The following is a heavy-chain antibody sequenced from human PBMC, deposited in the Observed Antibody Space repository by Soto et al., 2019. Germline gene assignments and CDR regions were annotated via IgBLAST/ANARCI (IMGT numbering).Heavy chain of an antibody. CDR3: AREGGFILYGMDV. D-gene: IGHD2-15*01. CDR2: IKQDGSEK. Sequence: PGGSLRLSCAASGFTFSSYWMSWVRQAPGKGLEWVANIKQDGSEKYYVDSVKGRFTISRDNAKNSLYLQMNSLRAEDTAVYYCAREGGFILYGMDVWGQGTTVTVSS. CDR1: GFTFSSYW. J-gene: IGHJ6*02. V-gene: IGHV3-7*01.